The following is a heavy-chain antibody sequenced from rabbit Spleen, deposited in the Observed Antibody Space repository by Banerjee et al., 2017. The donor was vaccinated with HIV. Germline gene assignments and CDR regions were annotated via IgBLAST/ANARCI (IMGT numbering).Heavy chain of an antibody. D-gene: IGHD1-1*01. CDR1: GFDLNSYNY. Sequence: QSLEESGGGLVKPEGSLTLTCKTSGFDLNSYNYMCWVRQAPGKGLEWIACIYGGSSGSTYSASWAKGRFIMSRTSSTTVTLQMTSLTAADTATYFCARDLVAVIGWNFNLWGQGTLVTVS. V-gene: IGHV1S40*01. J-gene: IGHJ4*01. CDR2: IYGGSSGST. CDR3: ARDLVAVIGWNFNL.